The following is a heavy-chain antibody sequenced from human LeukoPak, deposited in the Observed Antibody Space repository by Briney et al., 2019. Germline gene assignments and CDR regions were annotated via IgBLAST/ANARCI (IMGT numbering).Heavy chain of an antibody. Sequence: ASVKVSCKASGGTFSSYAISWVRQAPGQGLEWMGGIIPIFGTANYAQKFQGRVTITADESTCTAYMELSSLRSEDTAVYYCAESITIFGVVLDSWFDPWGQGTLVTVSS. CDR1: GGTFSSYA. V-gene: IGHV1-69*13. J-gene: IGHJ5*02. D-gene: IGHD3-3*01. CDR2: IIPIFGTA. CDR3: AESITIFGVVLDSWFDP.